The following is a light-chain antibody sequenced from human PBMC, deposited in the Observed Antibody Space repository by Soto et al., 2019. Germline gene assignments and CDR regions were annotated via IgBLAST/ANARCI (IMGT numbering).Light chain of an antibody. CDR1: SSDVGGYNY. V-gene: IGLV2-11*01. CDR3: CSYAGSYTFPYV. Sequence: QSALTQPRSVSGSPGQSVTISCTGTSSDVGGYNYVSWYQQHPGKAPKLMIYDVSKRPSGVPDRFSGSKSGNTASLTISGLQDEDEADYYCCSYAGSYTFPYVFGTGTQLTVL. CDR2: DVS. J-gene: IGLJ1*01.